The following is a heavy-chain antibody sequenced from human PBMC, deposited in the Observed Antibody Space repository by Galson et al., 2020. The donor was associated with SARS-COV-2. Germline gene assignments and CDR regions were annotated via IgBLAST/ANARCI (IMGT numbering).Heavy chain of an antibody. J-gene: IGHJ4*02. Sequence: GGSLRLSCAASGFTFSRYWMHWVRQAPGKGPVWVSRINGDGSSTSYADSVKGRFTISRDNAKNTLYLQMNSLRAEDTAVYYCARGSGSYGGHWGRGILVTVSS. D-gene: IGHD6-19*01. CDR3: ARGSGSYGGH. CDR2: INGDGSST. CDR1: GFTFSRYW. V-gene: IGHV3-74*01.